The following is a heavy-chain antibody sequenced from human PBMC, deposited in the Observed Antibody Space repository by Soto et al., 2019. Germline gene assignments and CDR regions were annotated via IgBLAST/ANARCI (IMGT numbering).Heavy chain of an antibody. V-gene: IGHV4-59*08. CDR1: GGSISSYH. CDR3: ARQGCGALHGLVDV. CDR2: VLYRLGS. D-gene: IGHD1-26*01. Sequence: QVQLQESGPGLVKPSETLSLSRTVSGGSISSYHWCWIRQTPGKGLEWIGYVLYRLGSNYNPSLKCRVAISLGAPKGQLSLRLASVPATDTAVSYCARQGCGALHGLVDVWGQGTTVTVSS. J-gene: IGHJ6*02.